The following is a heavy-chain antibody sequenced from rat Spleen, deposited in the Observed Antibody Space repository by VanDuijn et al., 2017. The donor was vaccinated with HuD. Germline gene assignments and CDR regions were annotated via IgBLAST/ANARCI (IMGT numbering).Heavy chain of an antibody. Sequence: EVQLVESGGGLVQPGRSLKLSCVASGFTLSDYNMAWVRQAPKKGLEWVATISYDGSSTYYRDSVKGRFTISRDNAKSTLLLQMDSLRSEDTATYYCARLWDSWGQGVMVTVSS. V-gene: IGHV5-7*01. J-gene: IGHJ2*01. CDR1: GFTLSDYN. CDR2: ISYDGSST. CDR3: ARLWDS.